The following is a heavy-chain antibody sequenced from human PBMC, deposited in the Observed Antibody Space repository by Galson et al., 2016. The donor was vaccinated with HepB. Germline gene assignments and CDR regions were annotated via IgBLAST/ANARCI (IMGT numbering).Heavy chain of an antibody. CDR1: GGSFRGSY. CDR3: AGGKRPPRSNYYGYRWFDP. CDR2: IDHSGTT. J-gene: IGHJ5*02. D-gene: IGHD5-24*01. V-gene: IGHV4-34*01. Sequence: SETLSLTCAVYGGSFRGSYWTWIRQTPEKGLEWIGDIDHSGTTNYNPSLKSRVIISVDTSKNQISLSLSSVTAADTSVYYCAGGKRPPRSNYYGYRWFDPWGQGTLVIVSS.